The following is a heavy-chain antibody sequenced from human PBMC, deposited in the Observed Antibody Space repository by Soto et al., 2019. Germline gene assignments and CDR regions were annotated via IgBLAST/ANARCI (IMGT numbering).Heavy chain of an antibody. CDR1: GDSISSGTYY. Sequence: QVQLQESGPGLAKPSQTLSLSCTVSGDSISSGTYYWSWIRQHPGKGLEWIGYIHYSGSTYSNPSLKRRVTISVDTSQNQFSLKLSSVTAADTAVYYCARTSNWFDPWGQGTLVTVSS. CDR3: ARTSNWFDP. CDR2: IHYSGST. V-gene: IGHV4-31*03. J-gene: IGHJ5*02.